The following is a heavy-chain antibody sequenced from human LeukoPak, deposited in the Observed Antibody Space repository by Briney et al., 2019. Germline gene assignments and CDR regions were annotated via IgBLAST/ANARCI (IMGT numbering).Heavy chain of an antibody. Sequence: SETLSLTCTVSGGSISRNYWNWIRQPAGKRLEWIGRISSSGSTNYNPSLKSRVTMSVDSSKNQFSLILISVTAADTAVYYCARDPDWNYADYWGQGTLVTVSS. CDR3: ARDPDWNYADY. CDR1: GGSISRNY. CDR2: ISSSGST. V-gene: IGHV4-4*07. D-gene: IGHD1-7*01. J-gene: IGHJ4*02.